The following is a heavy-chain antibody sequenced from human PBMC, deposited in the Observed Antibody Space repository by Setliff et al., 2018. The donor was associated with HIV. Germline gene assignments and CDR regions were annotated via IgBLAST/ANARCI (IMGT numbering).Heavy chain of an antibody. J-gene: IGHJ5*02. D-gene: IGHD3-10*01. Sequence: PSETLSLTCTVSGGSISSGSYYWSGIRQPPGKGLEWMGSIYYSGSTYYHPSLKSRVTISVDTSKNQFSLKLSSVTAAATAVYYCATYADRESNRFDPWGQGSRVTVS. CDR2: IYYSGST. CDR3: ATYADRESNRFDP. V-gene: IGHV4-39*01. CDR1: GGSISSGSYY.